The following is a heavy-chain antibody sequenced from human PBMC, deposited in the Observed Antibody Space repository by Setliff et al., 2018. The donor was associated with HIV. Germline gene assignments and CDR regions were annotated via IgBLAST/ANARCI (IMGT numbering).Heavy chain of an antibody. CDR3: ARGTAPRPASVLEFLEWLFPNWFDP. J-gene: IGHJ5*02. V-gene: IGHV1-18*01. D-gene: IGHD3-3*02. CDR2: ISPHIGHT. CDR1: GYTFTNYG. Sequence: ASVKVSCKASGYTFTNYGISWVRQAPGHGLEWMGWISPHIGHTNYAQNFLGRVTMTIDTSTSRAYMELRSLRSDDTAMYYCARGTAPRPASVLEFLEWLFPNWFDPWGQGTLVTVSS.